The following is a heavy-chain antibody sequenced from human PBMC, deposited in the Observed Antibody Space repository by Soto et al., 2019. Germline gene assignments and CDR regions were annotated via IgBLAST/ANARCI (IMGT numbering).Heavy chain of an antibody. Sequence: ASVKVSCKASGYTFTSYSMHWVRQAPGQRLEWMGWINAGNGNTRYSQKFQGRVTITRDTSASTAYMELSSLRSEDTAVYYCARPHSGYDFDYWGQGTLVTSPQ. CDR3: ARPHSGYDFDY. J-gene: IGHJ4*02. CDR2: INAGNGNT. V-gene: IGHV1-3*01. D-gene: IGHD5-12*01. CDR1: GYTFTSYS.